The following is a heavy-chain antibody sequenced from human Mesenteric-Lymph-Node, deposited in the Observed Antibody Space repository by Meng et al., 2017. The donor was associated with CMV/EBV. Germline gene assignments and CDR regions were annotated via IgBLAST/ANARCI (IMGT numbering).Heavy chain of an antibody. CDR2: MNPNSGNT. D-gene: IGHD2-21*01. CDR3: ARAKSYCGGDCKYSNWFDP. V-gene: IGHV1-8*01. J-gene: IGHJ5*02. Sequence: ASVKVSCKASGYTFTSYDINWVRQATGQGLEWMGWMNPNSGNTGYAQKFQGRVTITRNTSISTAYMELSSLRSEDTAVYYCARAKSYCGGDCKYSNWFDPWGQGTLVTVSS. CDR1: GYTFTSYD.